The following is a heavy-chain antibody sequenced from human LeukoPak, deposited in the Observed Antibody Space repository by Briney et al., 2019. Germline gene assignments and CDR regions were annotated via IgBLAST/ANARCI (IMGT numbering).Heavy chain of an antibody. CDR1: GFTFSSYE. Sequence: GGSLRLSCAASGFTFSSYEMNWVRQAPGKGLEWVSYISSSGSTIYYADSVKGRFTISRDNAKNSLYLQMNSLRAEDTAVYYCARDLYILTGWSHYFDYWGQGTLVTVSS. D-gene: IGHD3-9*01. CDR2: ISSSGSTI. J-gene: IGHJ4*02. V-gene: IGHV3-48*03. CDR3: ARDLYILTGWSHYFDY.